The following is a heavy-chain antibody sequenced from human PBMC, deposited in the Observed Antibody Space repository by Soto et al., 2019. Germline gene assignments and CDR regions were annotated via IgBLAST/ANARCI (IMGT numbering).Heavy chain of an antibody. Sequence: VQLVESGGGVVQPGRSLRLSCAASGFTFSNFGMHWVRQAPGKGLEWVAAISSDGSDKYYSESVKGRFTISRDNSKNTLFLQMNSLRVEDTAVYYCAKGSEVARQELDYWGQGTLVTVSS. D-gene: IGHD2-15*01. CDR3: AKGSEVARQELDY. J-gene: IGHJ4*02. CDR2: ISSDGSDK. CDR1: GFTFSNFG. V-gene: IGHV3-30*18.